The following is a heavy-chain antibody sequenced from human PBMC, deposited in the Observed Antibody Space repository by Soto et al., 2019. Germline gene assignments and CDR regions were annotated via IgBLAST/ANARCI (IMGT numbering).Heavy chain of an antibody. V-gene: IGHV4-34*01. D-gene: IGHD4-17*01. CDR2: INHSGST. J-gene: IGHJ4*02. CDR3: ARGRRTTVVPFDY. Sequence: QVQLQQWGAGLLKPSETLSLTCAVSGGSFSGYYWSWIRQPPGKGLEWIGEINHSGSTNYNPSLKSRVTTAVDTSKNQFSLKLSSVTAADTGVYYCARGRRTTVVPFDYWGQGTLVTVSS. CDR1: GGSFSGYY.